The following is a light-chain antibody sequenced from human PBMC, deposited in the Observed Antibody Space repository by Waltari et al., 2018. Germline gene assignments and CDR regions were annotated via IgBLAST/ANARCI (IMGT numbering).Light chain of an antibody. J-gene: IGKJ4*01. V-gene: IGKV3-11*01. CDR3: QQRSKWPLT. Sequence: EIVLPQYPATLSLSPGARATLYCRATQRVSSYLAWYQPKPGQAPRLLVYDASIRATGIPARFTGSGSETDFTLTISSLEPEDFAVYYCQQRSKWPLTFGGGTKVEIK. CDR1: QRVSSY. CDR2: DAS.